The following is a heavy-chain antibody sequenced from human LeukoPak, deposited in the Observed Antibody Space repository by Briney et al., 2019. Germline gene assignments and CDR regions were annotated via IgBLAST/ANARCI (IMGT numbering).Heavy chain of an antibody. CDR1: GFTFSSYE. J-gene: IGHJ4*02. CDR3: ARAKMATGGGTFDY. Sequence: GGSLRLSCAASGFTFSSYEMNWVRQAPGKGLEWVSYISSSGVTIYYADSVKGRLIISRDNAKNSLYQQMNSLRAEDTAVYYCARAKMATGGGTFDYWGPGTLVTVSS. V-gene: IGHV3-48*03. D-gene: IGHD5-24*01. CDR2: ISSSGVTI.